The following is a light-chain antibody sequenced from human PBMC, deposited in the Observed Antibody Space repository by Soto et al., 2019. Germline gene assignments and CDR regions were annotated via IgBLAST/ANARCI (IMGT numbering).Light chain of an antibody. J-gene: IGKJ1*01. CDR2: DAS. CDR3: QHLSA. V-gene: IGKV3-20*01. CDR1: QSLSSSH. Sequence: EIVLTQSPGTLSLSPGERASLSCRASQSLSSSHLIWYQQKPGQAPRLLIYDASSRATGIPDRFSGGGSGTDFTLTISRLEPEDFAVYYWQHLSAFGQGTKVEIK.